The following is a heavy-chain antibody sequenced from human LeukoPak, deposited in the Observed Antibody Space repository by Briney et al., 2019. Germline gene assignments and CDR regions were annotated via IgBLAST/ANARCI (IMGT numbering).Heavy chain of an antibody. Sequence: SETLSLTCTVSGGSISSYYWSWIRQPPGKGLEWIGYMYYSGSTNYNPRVIIPVDTSKNQFSLKLSSVTAADTAVYYCAGGVHNGAFDIWGQGTMVTVSS. D-gene: IGHD1-14*01. J-gene: IGHJ3*02. CDR1: GGSISSYY. CDR3: AGGVHNGAFDI. V-gene: IGHV4-59*08. CDR2: MYYSGST.